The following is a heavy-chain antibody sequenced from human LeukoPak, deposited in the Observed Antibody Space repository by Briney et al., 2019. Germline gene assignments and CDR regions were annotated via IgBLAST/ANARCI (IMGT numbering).Heavy chain of an antibody. V-gene: IGHV4-30-4*08. CDR2: IYYSGST. J-gene: IGHJ4*02. CDR1: GGSISSGDYY. CDR3: ARGEPAAGEDF. Sequence: SQTLSLTCTVSGGSISSGDYYWSWIRQPPGKGLEWIGYIYYSGSTYYNPSLKSRVTISVDTSKNQFSLKLSSVTAADTAVYYWARGEPAAGEDFLGQGTLVTVSS. D-gene: IGHD3-16*01.